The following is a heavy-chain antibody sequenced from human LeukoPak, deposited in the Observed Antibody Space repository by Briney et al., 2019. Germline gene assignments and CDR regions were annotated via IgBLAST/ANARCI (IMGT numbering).Heavy chain of an antibody. CDR3: ARVAYSVYYGSGSQEFGY. Sequence: ASVKVSCKASGYTFTSYAMNWVRQAPGQGLEWMGWINTNTGNPTYAQGFTGRFVFSLDTSVSTTYLQISSLKAEDTAVYYCARVAYSVYYGSGSQEFGYWGQGTLVTVSS. D-gene: IGHD3-10*01. CDR2: INTNTGNP. CDR1: GYTFTSYA. J-gene: IGHJ4*02. V-gene: IGHV7-4-1*02.